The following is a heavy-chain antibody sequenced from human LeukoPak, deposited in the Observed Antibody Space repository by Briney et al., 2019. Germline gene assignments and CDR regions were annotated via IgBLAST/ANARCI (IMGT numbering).Heavy chain of an antibody. CDR1: GYSFSSYW. D-gene: IGHD6-19*01. J-gene: IGHJ4*02. CDR2: IYPGDSDT. CDR3: ARRKAVAGTTKAYFDY. Sequence: GEFLKISCKGSGYSFSSYWLGWVRQVPGKGLEWMGIIYPGDSDTRYSPSFQGQVTISADKSISTAYLQWSSLKASDTAMYYCARRKAVAGTTKAYFDYWGQGTLVTVSS. V-gene: IGHV5-51*01.